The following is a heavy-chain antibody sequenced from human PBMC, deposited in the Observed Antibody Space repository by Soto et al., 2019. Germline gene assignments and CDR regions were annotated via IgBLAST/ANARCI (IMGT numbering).Heavy chain of an antibody. D-gene: IGHD6-19*01. J-gene: IGHJ4*02. CDR2: IYYTGST. CDR1: GHSIITTNYY. Sequence: QLQLQESGPALAKPLETLSLTCSVSGHSIITTNYYWAWIRQPPGKGLEWIGTIYYTGSTYYNPSLNSRVTFSVDTSKNQFSLRLTSVTAADTAVYYCTRLQPPRGYSSGWFDYWGQGTLATVSS. V-gene: IGHV4-39*01. CDR3: TRLQPPRGYSSGWFDY.